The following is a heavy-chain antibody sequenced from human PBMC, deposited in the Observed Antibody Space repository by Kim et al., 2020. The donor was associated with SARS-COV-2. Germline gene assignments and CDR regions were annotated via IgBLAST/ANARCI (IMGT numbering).Heavy chain of an antibody. J-gene: IGHJ4*02. CDR3: ATIGREQLWFY. CDR1: GFPFSTYA. V-gene: IGHV3-23*01. D-gene: IGHD5-18*01. Sequence: GGSLRLSCAGSGFPFSTYAMSWVRQAPGKGLEWVSAISVSGGDTYYADSVKGRFTISRDNSKSTLYLQMNSLRADDTAVYYCATIGREQLWFYWGQGTLVTVSS. CDR2: ISVSGGDT.